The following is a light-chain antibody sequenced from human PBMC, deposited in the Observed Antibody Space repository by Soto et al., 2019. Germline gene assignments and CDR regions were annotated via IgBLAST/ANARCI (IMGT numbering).Light chain of an antibody. CDR2: DVS. Sequence: QSALTQPASVSGSPGQSITISCTGTSSDVGGHNYVSWCQQHPGKAPKLMIYDVSNRPSGVSNRFSGSKSGNTASLTISGLQAEDEADYYCSSYTSSSTLVVFGTGTKLTVL. CDR3: SSYTSSSTLVV. V-gene: IGLV2-14*01. J-gene: IGLJ1*01. CDR1: SSDVGGHNY.